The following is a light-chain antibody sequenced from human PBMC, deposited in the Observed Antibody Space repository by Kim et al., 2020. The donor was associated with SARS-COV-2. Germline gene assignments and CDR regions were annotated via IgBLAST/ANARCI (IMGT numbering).Light chain of an antibody. J-gene: IGLJ1*01. CDR2: EVT. CDR3: ASHGGYDYV. CDR1: RGDFGSHKY. Sequence: PGQSVAISCSGTRGDFGSHKYVSWYQHHPGKSPKLIIYEVTKRPSGVPDRFSGSMSGNTASLTVSGLQAEDEADYYCASHGGYDYVFGTGTKVTVL. V-gene: IGLV2-8*01.